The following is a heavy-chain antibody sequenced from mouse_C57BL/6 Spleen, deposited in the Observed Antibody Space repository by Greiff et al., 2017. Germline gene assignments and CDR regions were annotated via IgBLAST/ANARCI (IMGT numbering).Heavy chain of an antibody. J-gene: IGHJ1*03. D-gene: IGHD2-4*01. Sequence: VQLQQPGAALVKPGASVKLSCKASGYTFTSYWMHWVKQRPGRGLEWIGRIDPNSGGTKYNEKFKSKATLTVDKPSSTAYIQLSSLTSEDSAVYYCARDPKNYDYDWYFDVWGTGTTDTVSS. CDR3: ARDPKNYDYDWYFDV. CDR2: IDPNSGGT. V-gene: IGHV1-72*01. CDR1: GYTFTSYW.